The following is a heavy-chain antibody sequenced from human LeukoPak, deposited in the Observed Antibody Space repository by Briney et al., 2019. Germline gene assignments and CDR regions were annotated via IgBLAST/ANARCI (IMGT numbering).Heavy chain of an antibody. CDR3: ARTSYSSGWSPFDY. D-gene: IGHD6-19*01. V-gene: IGHV3-30*03. J-gene: IGHJ4*02. Sequence: GGSLRLSCAASGFTFSSYGMSWVRQAPGKGLEWVAVISYDGRNNYYADSVKGRFTISRDNSKNTLYLQMNSLRAEDTAVFYCARTSYSSGWSPFDYWGQGTLVSVSS. CDR2: ISYDGRNN. CDR1: GFTFSSYG.